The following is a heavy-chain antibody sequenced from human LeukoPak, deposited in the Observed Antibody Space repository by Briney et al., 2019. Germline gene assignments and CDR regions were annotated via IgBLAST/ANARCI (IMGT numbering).Heavy chain of an antibody. J-gene: IGHJ4*02. Sequence: GGSLRLSCAASGFTFSSYSMNWVRQAPGKGLEWVSYISSSSSTIYYADSVKGRFTISRDNAKNSLYLQMNSLRAEDTAVYYCARRRGYSGYGWFDYWGQGTLVTVSS. D-gene: IGHD5-12*01. CDR1: GFTFSSYS. CDR3: ARRRGYSGYGWFDY. CDR2: ISSSSSTI. V-gene: IGHV3-48*01.